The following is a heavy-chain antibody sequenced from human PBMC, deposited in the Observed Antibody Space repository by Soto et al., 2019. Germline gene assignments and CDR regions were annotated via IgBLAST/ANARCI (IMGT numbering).Heavy chain of an antibody. V-gene: IGHV3-15*01. CDR3: TTVRYGSFPFH. Sequence: SLRLSCTASGFTFSNAWLSLVRQAPGKGLEWVGRIKSKTDGGTTDYAAPVKGRFTISRDDSKNTMDLQMNSLKTEDTAVYYCTTVRYGSFPFHWGQGTMVTVS. CDR1: GFTFSNAW. J-gene: IGHJ3*01. D-gene: IGHD3-10*01. CDR2: IKSKTDGGTT.